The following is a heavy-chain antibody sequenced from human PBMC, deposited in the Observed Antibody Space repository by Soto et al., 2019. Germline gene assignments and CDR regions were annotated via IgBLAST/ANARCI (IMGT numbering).Heavy chain of an antibody. D-gene: IGHD6-19*01. Sequence: EVQLVESGGGLVQPGRSLRLSCAASGFTFDDYAMHWVRQAPGKGLEWVSGISWNSGSIGYADSVKGRFTISRDNAKNSLYLQMNSLRAEDTALYYCAKDLPPGIAVAVGDAFDIWGQGTMVTVSS. CDR2: ISWNSGSI. CDR3: AKDLPPGIAVAVGDAFDI. J-gene: IGHJ3*02. CDR1: GFTFDDYA. V-gene: IGHV3-9*01.